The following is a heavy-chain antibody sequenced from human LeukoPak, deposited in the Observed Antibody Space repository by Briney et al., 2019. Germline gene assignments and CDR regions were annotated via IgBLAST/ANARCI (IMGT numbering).Heavy chain of an antibody. D-gene: IGHD4-23*01. J-gene: IGHJ6*02. Sequence: SETLSLTCTVSGGSVTSSITSSYWSWIRQPPGKGLEWIGYIYYSGSTNYNPSLESRVTTSIDTSKNQFSLKLSSVTAADTAVYYCARRSMRWMDVWGQGTTVIVSS. CDR2: IYYSGST. V-gene: IGHV4-61*01. CDR1: GGSVTSSITSSY. CDR3: ARRSMRWMDV.